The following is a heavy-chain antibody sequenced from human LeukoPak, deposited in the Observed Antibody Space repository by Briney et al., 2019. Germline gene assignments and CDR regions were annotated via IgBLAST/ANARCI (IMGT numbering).Heavy chain of an antibody. J-gene: IGHJ3*02. CDR1: GFTFSSYG. CDR2: IRYDGSNK. CDR3: AKDDSSGYYYGAFDI. D-gene: IGHD3-22*01. V-gene: IGHV3-30*02. Sequence: PGGSLRLSCAASGFTFSSYGMHWVRQAPGKGLEWVAFIRYDGSNKYYADSVKGRFTISRDNSKNTLYLQMNSLRAEDTAVYYCAKDDSSGYYYGAFDIWGQGTMVTVSS.